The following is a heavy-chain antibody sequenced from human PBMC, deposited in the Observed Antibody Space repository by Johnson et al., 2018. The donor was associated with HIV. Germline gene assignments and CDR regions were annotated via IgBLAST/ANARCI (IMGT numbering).Heavy chain of an antibody. CDR1: GFTFSSYA. Sequence: VQLVESGGGVVQPGRSLRLSCAASGFTFSSYAMHWVRQAPGKGLEWVSLISWDVGSTYYADSVKGRFTISRDNSKNSLYLQMNSLRTEDTALYYCVKGRRWLPYGGAFDIWGQGTMVTVSS. J-gene: IGHJ3*02. CDR3: VKGRRWLPYGGAFDI. CDR2: ISWDVGST. V-gene: IGHV3-43*02. D-gene: IGHD4-23*01.